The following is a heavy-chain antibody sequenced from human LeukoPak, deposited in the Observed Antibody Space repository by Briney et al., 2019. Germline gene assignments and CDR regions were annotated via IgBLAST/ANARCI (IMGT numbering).Heavy chain of an antibody. CDR2: IIPIFGTA. Sequence: SVKVSCKASGGTFSSYAISWVRQAPGQGLEWMGGIIPIFGTANYAQKFQGRVTITTDESTSTAYMELSSLRSEDTAVYYCATKIPDMATISDAFDIWGQGTMVTVSS. CDR1: GGTFSSYA. V-gene: IGHV1-69*05. CDR3: ATKIPDMATISDAFDI. D-gene: IGHD5-24*01. J-gene: IGHJ3*02.